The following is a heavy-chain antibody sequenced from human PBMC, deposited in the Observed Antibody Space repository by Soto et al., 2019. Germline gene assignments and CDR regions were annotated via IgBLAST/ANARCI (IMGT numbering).Heavy chain of an antibody. Sequence: QVQLQESGPGLVKPSQTLSLTCTVSGGSISSGGYYWSWIRQHPGKGLEWIGYIYYSGSTYYNPSLKSRVTISVDTSKNQFSLKLSSVTAADTAVYYCARDGVGLSSSWYFQHWGQGTLVTVSS. D-gene: IGHD6-13*01. CDR3: ARDGVGLSSSWYFQH. CDR2: IYYSGST. CDR1: GGSISSGGYY. V-gene: IGHV4-31*03. J-gene: IGHJ1*01.